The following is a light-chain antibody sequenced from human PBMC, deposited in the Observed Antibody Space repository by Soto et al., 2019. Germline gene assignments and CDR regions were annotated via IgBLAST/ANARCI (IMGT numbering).Light chain of an antibody. V-gene: IGKV3-11*01. CDR3: QHYKTYPWA. J-gene: IGKJ1*01. CDR1: QTIDNY. CDR2: DAF. Sequence: EIVLTQSPATLSLSPGERATLSCRASQTIDNYLHWYQQKPGQAPRLLIYDAFYRAAGVPARFSGVGSGTDFTLTISSLEPEDFATYYCQHYKTYPWAFGQGTKVEIK.